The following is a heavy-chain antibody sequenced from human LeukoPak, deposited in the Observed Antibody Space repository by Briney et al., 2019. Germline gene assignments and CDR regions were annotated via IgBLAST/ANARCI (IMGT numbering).Heavy chain of an antibody. CDR1: GFIFNNYA. CDR3: AKDRYFDFWSGYYNWFDP. Sequence: KTGGSLRLSCAASGFIFNNYAMSWVRQAPGKGLEWVSAISGDGNSAYYADTVKGRFTISGDNVNNTLHLYMNSLRAEDTAVYYCAKDRYFDFWSGYYNWFDPWGQGSLVTVPS. J-gene: IGHJ5*02. V-gene: IGHV3-23*01. CDR2: ISGDGNSA. D-gene: IGHD3-3*01.